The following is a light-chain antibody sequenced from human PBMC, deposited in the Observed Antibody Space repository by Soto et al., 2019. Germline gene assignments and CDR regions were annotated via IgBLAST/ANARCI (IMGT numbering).Light chain of an antibody. CDR2: AAS. Sequence: DIQMSQSPSSMNASVGDRVTITCRASQSINSYLNLYQQKPGKAPKLLIYAASSLQSGVPSRISGSVSGTDLTLTIRCLQPEDFATYYCQQSYSTPRTFGQGTKLDSK. J-gene: IGKJ1*01. CDR3: QQSYSTPRT. V-gene: IGKV1-39*01. CDR1: QSINSY.